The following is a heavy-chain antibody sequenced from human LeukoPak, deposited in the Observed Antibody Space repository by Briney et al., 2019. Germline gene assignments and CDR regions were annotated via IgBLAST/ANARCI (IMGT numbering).Heavy chain of an antibody. Sequence: SVKVSCKASGGTFSSYAISWVRQAPGQGLEWMGGIIPVFGTANYAQKFQGRVTITADESTSTAYMELSSLRSEDTAVYYCASSIMTAAGPYYYYGMDVWGQGTTVTVSS. D-gene: IGHD6-13*01. CDR1: GGTFSSYA. CDR2: IIPVFGTA. V-gene: IGHV1-69*13. CDR3: ASSIMTAAGPYYYYGMDV. J-gene: IGHJ6*02.